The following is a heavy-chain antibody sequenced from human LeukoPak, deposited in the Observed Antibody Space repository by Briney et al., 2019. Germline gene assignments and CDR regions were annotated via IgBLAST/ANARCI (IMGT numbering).Heavy chain of an antibody. D-gene: IGHD1-1*01. Sequence: SQTLSLTCAISGDSVSSNSAAWNWIRQSPSRGLEWLGRTYYRSKWYNDYAVSVKSRITINPDTSKSQFSLQLNSVTPEDTAVYYCARARTQQEVELFFDYWGQGTLVTVSS. V-gene: IGHV6-1*01. J-gene: IGHJ4*02. CDR1: GDSVSSNSAA. CDR3: ARARTQQEVELFFDY. CDR2: TYYRSKWYN.